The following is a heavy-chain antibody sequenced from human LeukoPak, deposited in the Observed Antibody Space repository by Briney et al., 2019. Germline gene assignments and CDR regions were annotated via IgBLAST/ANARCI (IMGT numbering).Heavy chain of an antibody. CDR3: ATDGDIVVVPAAGSPHYYYGMDV. CDR1: GYTFTSYA. D-gene: IGHD2-2*01. Sequence: ASVKVPCKASGYTFTSYAMNWVRQAPGQGLEWMGWINTNTGNPTYAQGFTGRFVFSLDTSVSTAYLQISSLKAEDTAVYYCATDGDIVVVPAAGSPHYYYGMDVWGQGTTVTVSS. J-gene: IGHJ6*02. V-gene: IGHV7-4-1*02. CDR2: INTNTGNP.